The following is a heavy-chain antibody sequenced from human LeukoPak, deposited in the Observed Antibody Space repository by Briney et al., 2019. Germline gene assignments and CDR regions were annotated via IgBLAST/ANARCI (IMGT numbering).Heavy chain of an antibody. CDR2: VSGSGGST. D-gene: IGHD3-10*01. CDR3: AKFGLAGSGRFHDAFDI. CDR1: GFTFNTYG. J-gene: IGHJ3*02. Sequence: GGSLRLSCAASGFTFNTYGMTWVRQAPGKGLEWVSAVSGSGGSTYYAASVKGRSTISRDNSKNTLYLQMNSLRAEDTAVYYCAKFGLAGSGRFHDAFDIWGQGTMVIVSS. V-gene: IGHV3-23*01.